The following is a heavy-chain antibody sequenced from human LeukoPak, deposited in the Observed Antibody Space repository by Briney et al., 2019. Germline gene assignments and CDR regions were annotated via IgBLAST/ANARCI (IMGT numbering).Heavy chain of an antibody. D-gene: IGHD3-10*01. Sequence: ASVRVSCKASGYTFTGYYMHWVRQAPGQGLEWMGWINPNSGGTNYAQKFQGRVTMTRNTSISTAYMELSSLRSEDTAVYYCARELYLSRKYYYGSGSYYWGQGTLVTVSS. CDR1: GYTFTGYY. CDR3: ARELYLSRKYYYGSGSYY. CDR2: INPNSGGT. J-gene: IGHJ4*02. V-gene: IGHV1-2*02.